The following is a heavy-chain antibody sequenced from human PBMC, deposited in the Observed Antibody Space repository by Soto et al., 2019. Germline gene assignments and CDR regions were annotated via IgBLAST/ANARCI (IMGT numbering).Heavy chain of an antibody. CDR2: ISHTGSS. CDR3: ARRGKSSGYAPDF. D-gene: IGHD5-12*01. J-gene: IGHJ4*02. CDR1: GGSFSDYY. V-gene: IGHV4-34*01. Sequence: QVQLRQWGAGLLEPSDTLSLTCAVYGGSFSDYYWNRLRQSPGKGLECIGEISHTGSSDYNPSLRSRATISVDPSRNQFSLRLTSVTAAYTAIYYCARRGKSSGYAPDFWGRGTLVTVSS.